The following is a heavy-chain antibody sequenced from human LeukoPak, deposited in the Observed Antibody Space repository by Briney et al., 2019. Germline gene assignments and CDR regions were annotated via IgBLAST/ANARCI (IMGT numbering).Heavy chain of an antibody. CDR3: ARDAVDTANAV. CDR1: GFTFTTYW. Sequence: GGSLRLSCAASGFTFTTYWMHWVRQAPGKGLVWVSHINSDGCITSYADSVKGRFTISRDNAKNTLYLQMNSLRAEDTAVYYCARDAVDTANAVWGQGTTVTVSS. V-gene: IGHV3-74*01. CDR2: INSDGCIT. J-gene: IGHJ6*02. D-gene: IGHD5-18*01.